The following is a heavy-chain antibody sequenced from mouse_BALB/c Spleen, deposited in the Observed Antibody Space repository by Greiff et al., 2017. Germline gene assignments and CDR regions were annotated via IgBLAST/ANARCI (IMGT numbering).Heavy chain of an antibody. D-gene: IGHD1-1*01. Sequence: EVQLQQSGPGLVKPSQSLSLTCTVTGYSITSDYAWNWIRQFPGNKLEWMGYISYSGSTSYNPSLKSRISITRDTSKNQFFLQLNSVTTEDTATYYCARGLRAYAMDYWGQGTSVTVSS. J-gene: IGHJ4*01. CDR1: GYSITSDYA. CDR3: ARGLRAYAMDY. CDR2: ISYSGST. V-gene: IGHV3-2*02.